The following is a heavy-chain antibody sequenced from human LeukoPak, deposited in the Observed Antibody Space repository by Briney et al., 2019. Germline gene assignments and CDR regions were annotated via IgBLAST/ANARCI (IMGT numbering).Heavy chain of an antibody. V-gene: IGHV3-23*01. CDR1: GFTFSSYA. J-gene: IGHJ4*02. D-gene: IGHD6-13*01. CDR3: AKAPEKRRIAAAGFDY. CDR2: ISGSGGST. Sequence: PGGSLRLSCAASGFTFSSYAMSWVRQAPGKGLEWVSAISGSGGSTYYADSVKGRFTISRDNSKNTLYLQMNSLRAEDTAVYYCAKAPEKRRIAAAGFDYWGQGTLVTVSS.